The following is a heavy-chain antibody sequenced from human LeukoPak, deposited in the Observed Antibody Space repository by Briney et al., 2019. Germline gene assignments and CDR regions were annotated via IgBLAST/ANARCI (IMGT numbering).Heavy chain of an antibody. D-gene: IGHD6-19*01. CDR1: GFTFSSYG. V-gene: IGHV3-30*02. CDR2: IRYDGSNK. Sequence: SGGSLRLSCAASGFTFSSYGIHWVRQAPGKGLEWVAFIRYDGSNKYYADSVKGRFTISRDNSKNTLYLQMNSLRAEDTAVYYCARDGGSAWFLDYWGQGTLVTVSS. CDR3: ARDGGSAWFLDY. J-gene: IGHJ4*02.